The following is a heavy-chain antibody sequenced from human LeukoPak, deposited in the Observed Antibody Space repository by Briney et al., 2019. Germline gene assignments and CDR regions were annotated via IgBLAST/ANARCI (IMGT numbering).Heavy chain of an antibody. J-gene: IGHJ4*02. CDR2: ISGSGGST. CDR3: AKDTYYDILTGYQRAYYFDY. D-gene: IGHD3-9*01. V-gene: IGHV3-23*01. Sequence: GGSLRLSCAASGFTFSSYAMSWVRQAPGKGLEWVSAISGSGGSTYYADSVKGRFTISRDNSKNTLYLQMNSLRAENTAVYYCAKDTYYDILTGYQRAYYFDYRGQGTLVTVSS. CDR1: GFTFSSYA.